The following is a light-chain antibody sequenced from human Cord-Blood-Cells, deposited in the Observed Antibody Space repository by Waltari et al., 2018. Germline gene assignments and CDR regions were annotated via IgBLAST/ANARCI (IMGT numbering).Light chain of an antibody. CDR1: QSVSSSY. CDR3: QQYGSSRFT. J-gene: IGKJ3*01. Sequence: VLTQSPGTLSLSPGERATLSCRASQSVSSSYLAWYQQKPGQAPRLLIYGASSRATGIPDRFSGSGSGTDFTLTISRLEPEDFAVYYCQQYGSSRFTFGPGTKVDIK. CDR2: GAS. V-gene: IGKV3-20*01.